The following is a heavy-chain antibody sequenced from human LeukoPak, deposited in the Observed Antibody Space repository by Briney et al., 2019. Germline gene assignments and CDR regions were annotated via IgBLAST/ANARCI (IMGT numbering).Heavy chain of an antibody. Sequence: ASVKVSCKASGYTFTSYGISWVRQAPGQGLEWMGWISAYNGNTNYAQKLQGRVTMTTDTSTSTAYIELRSLRSDDTAVYYCARGPASQYSSSSFFDYWGQGTLVTVSS. V-gene: IGHV1-18*01. CDR3: ARGPASQYSSSSFFDY. CDR1: GYTFTSYG. J-gene: IGHJ4*02. D-gene: IGHD6-6*01. CDR2: ISAYNGNT.